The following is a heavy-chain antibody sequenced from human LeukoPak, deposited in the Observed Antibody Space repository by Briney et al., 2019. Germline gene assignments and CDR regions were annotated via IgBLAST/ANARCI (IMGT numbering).Heavy chain of an antibody. V-gene: IGHV1-18*04. CDR1: GYTFTSYG. CDR2: ISAYNGNT. D-gene: IGHD3-10*01. CDR3: ARDNGGHYYGSGCDY. J-gene: IGHJ4*02. Sequence: ASVKVSCKASGYTFTSYGISWVRQAPGQGPEWMGWISAYNGNTNYAQKLQGRVTMTTDTSTSTAYMELRSLRSDDTAVYYCARDNGGHYYGSGCDYWGQGTLVTVSS.